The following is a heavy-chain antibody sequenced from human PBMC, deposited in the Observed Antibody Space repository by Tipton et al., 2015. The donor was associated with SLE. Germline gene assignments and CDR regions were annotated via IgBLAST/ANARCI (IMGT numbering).Heavy chain of an antibody. Sequence: TLSLTCTVSGGSISGYYWSWIRQPAGKGLEWSGRIYTSGSTNYNPSLKSRVTMSVDTSKNQFSLKLSSVTAADTAVYYCARDQDNWSPALFDIWGQGTMVTVSS. J-gene: IGHJ3*02. D-gene: IGHD1-20*01. CDR1: GGSISGYY. CDR2: IYTSGST. V-gene: IGHV4-4*07. CDR3: ARDQDNWSPALFDI.